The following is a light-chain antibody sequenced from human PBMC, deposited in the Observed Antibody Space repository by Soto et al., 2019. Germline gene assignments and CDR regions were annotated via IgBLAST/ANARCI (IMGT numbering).Light chain of an antibody. CDR3: SSYTSSSTYV. V-gene: IGLV2-14*01. Sequence: QSALTQPASVSGSPGQSITLSCTGTSSDVGRYNYVSWYQQHPGKAPKLLIYEVSNRPSGVSNRFSGSKSANVASLIISGLQAEDEADYYCSSYTSSSTYVFGTGTTVTVL. CDR1: SSDVGRYNY. J-gene: IGLJ1*01. CDR2: EVS.